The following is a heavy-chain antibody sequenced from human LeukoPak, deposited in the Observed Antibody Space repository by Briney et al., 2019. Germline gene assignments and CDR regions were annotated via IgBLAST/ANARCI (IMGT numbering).Heavy chain of an antibody. CDR3: ARVRGSYSVDY. V-gene: IGHV3-30*02. CDR1: GFTFSSNG. CDR2: IQNDGNNK. J-gene: IGHJ4*02. D-gene: IGHD1-26*01. Sequence: GGSRRLSCAASGFTFSSNGMHWVRQAPGKGLEWVAFIQNDGNNKKYADSVKGRFTTSRDNSKNTLYLQMNSLRAEDTAVYYCARVRGSYSVDYWGQGTLVTVSS.